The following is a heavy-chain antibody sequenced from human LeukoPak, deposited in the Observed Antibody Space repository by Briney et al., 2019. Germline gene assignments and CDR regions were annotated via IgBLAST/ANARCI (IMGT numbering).Heavy chain of an antibody. V-gene: IGHV3-30*03. Sequence: GRSLRLSCAASGFTFSSYGMHWVRQAPGKGLEWVAVISYDGSNKYYADSEKGRFTISRDNSKNTLYLQMNSLRAEDTAVYYCATWVSLDYWGQGTLVTVSP. J-gene: IGHJ4*02. CDR1: GFTFSSYG. D-gene: IGHD3-16*01. CDR3: ATWVSLDY. CDR2: ISYDGSNK.